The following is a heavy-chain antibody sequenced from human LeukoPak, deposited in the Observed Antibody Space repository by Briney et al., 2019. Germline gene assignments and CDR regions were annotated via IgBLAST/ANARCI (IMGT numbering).Heavy chain of an antibody. D-gene: IGHD2-15*01. CDR1: GYSISSGYH. CDR2: IYHGGKT. Sequence: SETLSLTCAVSGYSISSGYHWGWIRQPPGKGLEWIGSIYHGGKTYHNPSLKSRVTISVDTSMNQFSLKLSSVTAADTAVYYCARTRYCSGATCYSPELFEYWGQGTLVTVSS. J-gene: IGHJ4*02. CDR3: ARTRYCSGATCYSPELFEY. V-gene: IGHV4-38-2*01.